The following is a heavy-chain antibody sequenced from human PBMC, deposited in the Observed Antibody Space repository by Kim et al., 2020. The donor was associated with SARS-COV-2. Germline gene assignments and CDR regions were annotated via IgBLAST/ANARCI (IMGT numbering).Heavy chain of an antibody. J-gene: IGHJ4*02. D-gene: IGHD2-21*01. CDR1: GFAFSSYS. CDR2: ISRDSTFV. CDR3: VSATLAFCGDECLGHDY. V-gene: IGHV3-21*01. Sequence: GGSLRLSCAASGFAFSSYSMTWVRQAPGKGLEWVSSISRDSTFVFYVDSVKGRFITSRDNAKSSLYLQMNSLTVEDTAMYYCVSATLAFCGDECLGHDYWGQGTLVTVSS.